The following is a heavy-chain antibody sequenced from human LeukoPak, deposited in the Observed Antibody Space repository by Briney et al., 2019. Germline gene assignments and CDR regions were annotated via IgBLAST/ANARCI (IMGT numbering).Heavy chain of an antibody. Sequence: SETLSLTCTVSGGSISSYYWSWIRQPAGKGLEWLGRIYTSGSTNYNPSLKSRVTLSVDTSKNQFSLNLRSVTAADTAVYYCARGPFRDSSSWYYFDYWGQGTLVTVSS. V-gene: IGHV4-4*07. CDR2: IYTSGST. D-gene: IGHD6-13*01. CDR3: ARGPFRDSSSWYYFDY. CDR1: GGSISSYY. J-gene: IGHJ4*02.